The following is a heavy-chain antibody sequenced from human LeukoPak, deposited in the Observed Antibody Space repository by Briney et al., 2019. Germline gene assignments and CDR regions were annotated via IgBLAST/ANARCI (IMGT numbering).Heavy chain of an antibody. V-gene: IGHV1-69*04. CDR1: GATFTSYT. CDR2: IIPILGIT. CDR3: ARDSTPYSSSTSCYDAFDI. D-gene: IGHD2-2*01. J-gene: IGHJ3*02. Sequence: GASVNLSCKASGATFTSYTNSWERQAPGQGHEWKGRIIPILGITNYAQKFQGRVTITADKSTSTAYMELSSLRSEDTAVYYCARDSTPYSSSTSCYDAFDIWGQGTMVTVSS.